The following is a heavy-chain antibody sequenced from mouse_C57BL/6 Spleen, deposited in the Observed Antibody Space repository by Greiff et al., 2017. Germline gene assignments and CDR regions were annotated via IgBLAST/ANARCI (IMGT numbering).Heavy chain of an antibody. Sequence: EVQLQQSGPELVKPGASVKMSCKASGYTFTDYNMHWVKQSHGKSLEWIGYINPNNGGTSYNQKFKGKATLTVNKSSSTAYMELRSLTSEDSAVYYCARRCTTVVANEYWYFDVWGTGTTVTVSS. CDR1: GYTFTDYN. V-gene: IGHV1-22*01. CDR2: INPNNGGT. CDR3: ARRCTTVVANEYWYFDV. D-gene: IGHD1-1*01. J-gene: IGHJ1*03.